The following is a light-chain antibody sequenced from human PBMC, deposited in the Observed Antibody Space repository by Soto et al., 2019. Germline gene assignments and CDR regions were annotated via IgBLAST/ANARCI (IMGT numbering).Light chain of an antibody. CDR2: DAS. Sequence: EIVLTQSPATLSLSPGERATLSCRASQSVSSSLAWYQQKPGQAPRLLIYDASSRATGIPARFGGSGSGTDFTLTISSLEPEDFAVYYCQQSSNWPPYTFGQGTKLEI. V-gene: IGKV3-11*01. J-gene: IGKJ2*01. CDR1: QSVSSS. CDR3: QQSSNWPPYT.